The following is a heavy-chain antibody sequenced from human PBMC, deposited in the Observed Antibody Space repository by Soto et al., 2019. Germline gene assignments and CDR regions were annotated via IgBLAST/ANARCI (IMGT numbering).Heavy chain of an antibody. V-gene: IGHV3-23*01. CDR3: AKNQGVELVPLATVDWFDP. J-gene: IGHJ5*02. D-gene: IGHD1-26*01. Sequence: GESLKISCAASGFIFENFGMSWVRQAPGKGLEWISSISGSGFKKYYADSVKGRFTISRDNSKSTVYLELNNLSAEDTAVYHCAKNQGVELVPLATVDWFDPWGQGSVVTVSS. CDR1: GFIFENFG. CDR2: ISGSGFKK.